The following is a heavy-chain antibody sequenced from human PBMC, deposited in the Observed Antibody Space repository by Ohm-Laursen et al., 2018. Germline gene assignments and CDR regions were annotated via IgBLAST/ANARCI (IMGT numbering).Heavy chain of an antibody. D-gene: IGHD1-1*01. CDR2: ISVSGSST. V-gene: IGHV3-23*01. J-gene: IGHJ4*02. Sequence: SMRLSCAASGFTFSISGMTWVRQAPGKGLEWVSGISVSGSSTDYADFVKGRFTISRDNSKNTLYLQMNSLRAEDTAVYYCAKGTTDVDYWGQGTLVTVSS. CDR3: AKGTTDVDY. CDR1: GFTFSISG.